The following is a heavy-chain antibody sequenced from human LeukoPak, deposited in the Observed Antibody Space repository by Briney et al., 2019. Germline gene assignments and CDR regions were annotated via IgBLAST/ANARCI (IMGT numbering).Heavy chain of an antibody. CDR1: GFTFSSYA. D-gene: IGHD6-19*01. Sequence: GGSLRLSCAASGFTFSSYAMHWVRHAPGKGLEWVAVISYDGSNEYYADSVKGRFTISRDNSKNTLYLQMNSLRAEDTAVYYCARDGKQWLVRGNFDYWGQGTLVTVSS. CDR2: ISYDGSNE. V-gene: IGHV3-30*04. CDR3: ARDGKQWLVRGNFDY. J-gene: IGHJ4*02.